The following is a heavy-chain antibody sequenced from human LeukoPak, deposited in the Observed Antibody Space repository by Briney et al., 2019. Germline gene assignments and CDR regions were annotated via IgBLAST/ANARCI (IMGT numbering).Heavy chain of an antibody. V-gene: IGHV4-59*01. D-gene: IGHD3-10*01. CDR2: IYYSGST. CDR3: AKHRPPGEFDY. Sequence: SETLSLTCTVSGGSISSYYWSWIRQPPGKGLEWIGYIYYSGSTNYNPSLKSRVTISVDTSKNQFSLKLSSVTAADTAVYYCAKHRPPGEFDYWGLGTLVTVSS. J-gene: IGHJ4*02. CDR1: GGSISSYY.